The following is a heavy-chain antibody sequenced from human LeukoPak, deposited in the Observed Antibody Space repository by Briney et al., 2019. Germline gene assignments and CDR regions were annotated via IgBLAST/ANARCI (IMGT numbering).Heavy chain of an antibody. V-gene: IGHV4-39*01. CDR2: IYYSEST. Sequence: SETLSLTCTVSGGSISSSSYYWGWIRQPPGKGLEWFGSIYYSESTYYIPSLKGRVTISVETSKNQFTPKLSSVTAADTAVYYCARHEYCRGGSCYLDWYFDLWGRGTLVTVSS. J-gene: IGHJ2*01. CDR3: ARHEYCRGGSCYLDWYFDL. CDR1: GGSISSSSYY. D-gene: IGHD2-15*01.